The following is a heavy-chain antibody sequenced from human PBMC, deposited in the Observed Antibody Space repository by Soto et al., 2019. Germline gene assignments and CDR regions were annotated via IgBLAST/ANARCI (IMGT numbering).Heavy chain of an antibody. Sequence: SVKVSCKASGGTFSSYAISWVRQAPGQGLEWMGGIIPIFGTANYAQKFQGRVTITVDESTSTAYMELSSLRSEDTAVYYCARPKLNYYDSSGPSAPGGRGPLVTVPS. CDR3: ARPKLNYYDSSGPSAP. D-gene: IGHD3-22*01. CDR1: GGTFSSYA. CDR2: IIPIFGTA. J-gene: IGHJ4*02. V-gene: IGHV1-69*13.